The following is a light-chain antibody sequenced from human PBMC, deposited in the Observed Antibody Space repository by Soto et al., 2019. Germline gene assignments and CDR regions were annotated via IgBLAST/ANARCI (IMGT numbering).Light chain of an antibody. V-gene: IGLV2-14*01. CDR1: RSDVGAYNF. CDR2: EVT. Sequence: QSLLTQPASVSGSPGQSITISCTGSRSDVGAYNFVSWYQHHPGRAPKLILYEVTTRPSGVSSRFSGSKSGNTASLTISGLQADDEATYYCSSYAGSNHFLLGPGTKVTV. J-gene: IGLJ1*01. CDR3: SSYAGSNHFL.